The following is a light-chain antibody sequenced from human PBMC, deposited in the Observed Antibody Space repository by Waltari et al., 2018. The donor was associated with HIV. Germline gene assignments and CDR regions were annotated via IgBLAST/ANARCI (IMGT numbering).Light chain of an antibody. V-gene: IGLV1-44*01. CDR3: AAWDDSLNGPL. Sequence: QSVLTQPPSASGTPGQRVTISCSGSSSNVGRNSVSWYRQFPGTAPKLRIYKTKQRPSGVPDRFSGSKSGTSASLAISGLQSDDESVYYCAAWDDSLNGPLFGGGTQLTVL. J-gene: IGLJ2*01. CDR1: SSNVGRNS. CDR2: KTK.